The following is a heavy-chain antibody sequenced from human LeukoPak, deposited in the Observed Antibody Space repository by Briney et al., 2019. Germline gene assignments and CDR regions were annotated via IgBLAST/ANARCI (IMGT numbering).Heavy chain of an antibody. J-gene: IGHJ4*02. CDR1: GXTFSSSW. CDR2: INSDGSIT. Sequence: PGGSLRLSCAASGXTFSSSWVHWVRQAPGKGQVWVSRINSDGSITTYADSVRGRFTISRDNAKSTLYLQMNSLRAEDTAVYYCASSTQISKYADYWGQGALVTVSS. CDR3: ASSTQISKYADY. V-gene: IGHV3-74*01. D-gene: IGHD2-2*01.